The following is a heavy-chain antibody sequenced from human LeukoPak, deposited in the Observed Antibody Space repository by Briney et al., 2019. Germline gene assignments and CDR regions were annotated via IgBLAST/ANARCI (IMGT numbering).Heavy chain of an antibody. CDR1: GYTFTSYG. CDR3: ARVVGRLNWNYIQPGDY. D-gene: IGHD1-7*01. CDR2: ISAYNGNT. J-gene: IGHJ4*02. Sequence: ASVKVSCKASGYTFTSYGISWVRQAPGQGLEWMGWISAYNGNTNYAQKLQGRVTMTTDTSTSTAYMELRSLRSDDTAVYYCARVVGRLNWNYIQPGDYWGQGTLVTVSS. V-gene: IGHV1-18*01.